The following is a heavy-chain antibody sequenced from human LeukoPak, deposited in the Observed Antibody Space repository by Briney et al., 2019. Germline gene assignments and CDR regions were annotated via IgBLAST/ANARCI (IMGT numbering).Heavy chain of an antibody. V-gene: IGHV4-59*01. CDR1: GGSISSYY. J-gene: IGHJ3*02. Sequence: SETLSLTCTVSGGSISSYYWSWIRQPPGKGLEWIGYIYYSGTNYNPSLKSRVTISVDTSKNQFSLKLSSVTAADTAVYYCARDYAFDIWGQGTMVTVSS. CDR3: ARDYAFDI. CDR2: IYYSGT.